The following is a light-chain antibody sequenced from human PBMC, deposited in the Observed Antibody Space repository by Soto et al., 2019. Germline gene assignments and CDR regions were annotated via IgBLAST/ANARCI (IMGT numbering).Light chain of an antibody. Sequence: SVAAPPPPVSWGPGERGTHSRPWGRPKFGAGYDVHWYQQLPGKAPTLLIYADHNRPSGVPDRFSGSKSGTSASLAIAGLQAEDEADYYCQSYDSSLSAYVFASGTKVTVL. V-gene: IGLV1-40*01. CDR2: ADH. J-gene: IGLJ1*01. CDR1: RPKFGAGYD. CDR3: QSYDSSLSAYV.